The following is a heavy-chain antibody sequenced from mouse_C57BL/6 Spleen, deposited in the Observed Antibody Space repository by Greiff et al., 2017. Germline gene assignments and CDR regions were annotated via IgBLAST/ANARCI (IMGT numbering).Heavy chain of an antibody. CDR2: INYDGSST. Sequence: EVMLVESEGGLVQPGSSMKLSCTASGFTFSDYYMAWVRQVPEKGLEWVANINYDGSSTYYLDSLKSRFIISRDNAKNILYLQMSSLKSEDTATYYCARDRFYYGSSYAMDYWGQGTSVTVSS. J-gene: IGHJ4*01. CDR1: GFTFSDYY. CDR3: ARDRFYYGSSYAMDY. V-gene: IGHV5-16*01. D-gene: IGHD1-1*01.